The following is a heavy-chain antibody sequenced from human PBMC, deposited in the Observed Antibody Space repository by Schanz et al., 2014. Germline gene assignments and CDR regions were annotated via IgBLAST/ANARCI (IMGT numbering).Heavy chain of an antibody. CDR3: ARDHQWLARYYMDV. CDR2: LSSDESRK. D-gene: IGHD6-19*01. J-gene: IGHJ6*03. Sequence: VQLVESGGGVVQPGGSLRLSCAASGFTFDPYAMHWLRQSPGKGLEWVAVLSSDESRKFYADSEKGRFTISRDNSKNTLYLQMDSLKTEDTAVYYCARDHQWLARYYMDVWGKGTTVTVSS. CDR1: GFTFDPYA. V-gene: IGHV3-30-3*01.